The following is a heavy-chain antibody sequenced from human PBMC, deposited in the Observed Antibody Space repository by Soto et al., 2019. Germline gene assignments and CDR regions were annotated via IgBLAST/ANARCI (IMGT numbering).Heavy chain of an antibody. CDR3: ARDSTASNPI. CDR1: GGSISSYY. D-gene: IGHD4-17*01. J-gene: IGHJ3*02. V-gene: IGHV4-59*01. Sequence: PSETLALTCTVSGGSISSYYWSWIRQPPGKGLEWIGYVDYSGSTNYNPSLKSRVTISLDMSKRQFSLKLSSVTAADTAVYYCARDSTASNPIWGQGTMVTVSS. CDR2: VDYSGST.